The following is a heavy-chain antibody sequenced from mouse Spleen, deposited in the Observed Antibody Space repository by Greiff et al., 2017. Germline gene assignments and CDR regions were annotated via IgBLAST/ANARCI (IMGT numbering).Heavy chain of an antibody. D-gene: IGHD2-2*01. J-gene: IGHJ3*01. Sequence: EVQLVESGGGLVKPGGSLKLSCAASGFTFSSYAMSWVRQTPEKRLEWVATISSGGSYTYYPDSVKGRFTISRDNAKNTLYLQMSSLRSEDTAMYYCAREPEHGYDLFAYWGQGTLVTVSA. CDR1: GFTFSSYA. V-gene: IGHV5-9-3*01. CDR3: AREPEHGYDLFAY. CDR2: ISSGGSYT.